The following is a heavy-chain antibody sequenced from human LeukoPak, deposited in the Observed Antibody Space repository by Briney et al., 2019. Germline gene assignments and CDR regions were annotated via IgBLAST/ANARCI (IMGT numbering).Heavy chain of an antibody. V-gene: IGHV1-69*04. J-gene: IGHJ4*02. CDR3: ARVDTAMVIDY. Sequence: SVKVSFKASGGTFSSYAISWVRQAPGEGLEWMGRSIPILGIANYAQKFQGRVTITADKSTSTAYMELSSLRSEDTAVYYCARVDTAMVIDYWGQGTLVTVSS. CDR2: SIPILGIA. D-gene: IGHD5-18*01. CDR1: GGTFSSYA.